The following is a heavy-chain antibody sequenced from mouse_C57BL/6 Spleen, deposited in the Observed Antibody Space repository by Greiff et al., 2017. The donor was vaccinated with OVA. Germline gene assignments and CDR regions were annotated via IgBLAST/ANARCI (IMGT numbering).Heavy chain of an antibody. J-gene: IGHJ1*03. CDR1: GFTFSNYW. CDR3: TEVVAAEYFDV. V-gene: IGHV6-3*01. CDR2: IRLKSDNYAT. D-gene: IGHD1-1*01. Sequence: EVKLVEESGGGLVQPGGSMKLSCVASGFTFSNYWMNWVRQSPEKGLEWVAQIRLKSDNYATHYAESVKGRFTISRDDSKSSVYLQMNNLRAEDTGIYYCTEVVAAEYFDVWGTGTTVTVSS.